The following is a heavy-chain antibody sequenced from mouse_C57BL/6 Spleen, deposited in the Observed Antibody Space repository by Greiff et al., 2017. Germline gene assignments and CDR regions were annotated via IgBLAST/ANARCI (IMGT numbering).Heavy chain of an antibody. D-gene: IGHD2-5*01. CDR3: ARGWYSNYDGGFDD. J-gene: IGHJ2*01. CDR1: GYAFSSSW. V-gene: IGHV1-82*01. Sequence: VQLQQSGPELVKPGASVKISCKASGYAFSSSWMNWVKQRPGKGLEWIGRIYPGDGDTNYNGKFKGKATLTADKSSSTAYMQLSSLTSVDSAVYFCARGWYSNYDGGFDDWGQGTTLTVSS. CDR2: IYPGDGDT.